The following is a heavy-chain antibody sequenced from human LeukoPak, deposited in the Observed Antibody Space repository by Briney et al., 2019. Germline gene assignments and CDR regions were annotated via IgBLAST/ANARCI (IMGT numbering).Heavy chain of an antibody. CDR1: GGSFSGYY. J-gene: IGHJ5*02. CDR3: ARSRRDYDILTGYYRRSFNWFDP. V-gene: IGHV4-34*01. D-gene: IGHD3-9*01. CDR2: INHSGST. Sequence: SETLSLTCAVYGGSFSGYYWSWISQPPGKGLEWIGEINHSGSTNYNPSLKSRVTISVDTSKNQFSLKLSSVTAADTAVYYCARSRRDYDILTGYYRRSFNWFDPWGQGTLVTVSS.